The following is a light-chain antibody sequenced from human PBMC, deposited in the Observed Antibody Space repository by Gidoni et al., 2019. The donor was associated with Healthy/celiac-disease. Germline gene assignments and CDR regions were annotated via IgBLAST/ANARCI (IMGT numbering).Light chain of an antibody. CDR3: QQYYSYPWT. V-gene: IGKV1-8*01. CDR1: QGISSY. J-gene: IGKJ1*01. Sequence: ALPMTPSPSSFSASTGDRVTITCRASQGISSYLAWYQQKPGKAPKLLIYAASTLQSGVPSRFSGSGSGTDFTLTISCLQSEDFATYYCQQYYSYPWTFGQGTKVEIK. CDR2: AAS.